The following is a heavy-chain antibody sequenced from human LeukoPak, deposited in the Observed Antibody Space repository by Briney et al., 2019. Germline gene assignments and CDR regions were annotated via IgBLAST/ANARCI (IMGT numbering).Heavy chain of an antibody. D-gene: IGHD3-10*01. CDR3: ARGSVRGVQSFDP. CDR2: IYTSGST. Sequence: SETLSLTCTVSGGSISSGSYYWSWIRQPAGKGLEWIGRIYTSGSTNYNPSLKSRVTISVDTSKNQFSLKLSSVTAADTAVYYCARGSVRGVQSFDPWGQGTLVTVSS. CDR1: GGSISSGSYY. V-gene: IGHV4-61*02. J-gene: IGHJ5*02.